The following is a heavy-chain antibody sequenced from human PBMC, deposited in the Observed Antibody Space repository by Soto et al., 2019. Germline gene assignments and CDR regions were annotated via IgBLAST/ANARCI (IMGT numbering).Heavy chain of an antibody. Sequence: QVHLVQSGAEVKKPGASVKVSCKGSGYGFTSYGITWVRQAPGQGLEWMAWISAHNGNTNYAQKLQGRVTVTRDTSTSTAYMELRSVRSDDTAVYYCARGRYGDYWGKGALVTVSS. J-gene: IGHJ4*02. D-gene: IGHD1-1*01. V-gene: IGHV1-18*01. CDR2: ISAHNGNT. CDR3: ARGRYGDY. CDR1: GYGFTSYG.